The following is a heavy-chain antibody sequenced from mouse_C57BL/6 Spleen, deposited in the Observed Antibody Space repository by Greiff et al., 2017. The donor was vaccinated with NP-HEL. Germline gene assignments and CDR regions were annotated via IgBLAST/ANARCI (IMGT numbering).Heavy chain of an antibody. Sequence: VQLKESGGGLVKPGGFLKLSCAASGFTFSDYGMHWVRQAPEKGLEWVAYISSGSSTIYYADTVKGRFIISRDNAKNTLFLQMTSLRSEDTAMYYCDYDAYWGQGTLVTVSA. CDR2: ISSGSSTI. D-gene: IGHD2-4*01. J-gene: IGHJ3*01. CDR3: DYDAY. V-gene: IGHV5-17*01. CDR1: GFTFSDYG.